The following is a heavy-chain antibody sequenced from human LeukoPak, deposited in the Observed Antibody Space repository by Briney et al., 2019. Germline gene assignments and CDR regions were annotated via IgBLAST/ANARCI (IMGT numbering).Heavy chain of an antibody. V-gene: IGHV3-21*01. D-gene: IGHD6-13*01. CDR1: GFTFSSYS. J-gene: IGHJ4*02. Sequence: GGSLRLSWAASGFTFSSYSMNWVRQAPGKGLEWVSSISSSSSYIYYADSVKGRFTISRDNAKNSLYLQMNSLRAEDTAVYYCARDIAAAGDFDYWGQGTLVTVSS. CDR3: ARDIAAAGDFDY. CDR2: ISSSSSYI.